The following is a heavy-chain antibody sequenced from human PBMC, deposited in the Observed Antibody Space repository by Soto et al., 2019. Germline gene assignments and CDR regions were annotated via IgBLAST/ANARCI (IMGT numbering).Heavy chain of an antibody. D-gene: IGHD4-17*01. Sequence: GGSLSLSCAASGFTFSSYWMSWVHQAPGKGLEWVANIKQDGSEKYYVDSVKGRFTISRDNAKNSLYLQMNSLRAEDTAVYYCAREPHDYGDYVGWLDYWGQGTLVTVSS. J-gene: IGHJ4*02. V-gene: IGHV3-7*01. CDR1: GFTFSSYW. CDR2: IKQDGSEK. CDR3: AREPHDYGDYVGWLDY.